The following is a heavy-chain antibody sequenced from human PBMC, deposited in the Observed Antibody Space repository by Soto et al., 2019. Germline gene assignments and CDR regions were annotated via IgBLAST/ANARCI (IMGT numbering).Heavy chain of an antibody. V-gene: IGHV3-11*01. CDR2: INTLSSAI. J-gene: IGHJ4*02. CDR3: ARRLQWQLRPLDS. CDR1: GFIFSDYY. D-gene: IGHD6-19*01. Sequence: QEHLMESGGGLVKPGGSLRLSCAGSGFIFSDYYITWIRRAPGKGLEWVSYINTLSSAIYYADSVKGRFTISRDNAKNSVYLQMNSLRAEHTAVYYCARRLQWQLRPLDSWGRGTLVTVSS.